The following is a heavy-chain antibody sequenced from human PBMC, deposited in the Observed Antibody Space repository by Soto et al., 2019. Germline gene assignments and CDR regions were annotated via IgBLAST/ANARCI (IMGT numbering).Heavy chain of an antibody. J-gene: IGHJ4*02. Sequence: VQLVESGGGVVQPGRSLRLSCAASGFTFSDYAMHWVRQAQGKGLEWVAVVSRDGRNTHYADSVKGRFTISRDSSKNTVSLEMTSLRAEDTSVYYCSKGGRQWLVTSDFNYWGQGALVTVSS. V-gene: IGHV3-30*18. CDR3: SKGGRQWLVTSDFNY. CDR1: GFTFSDYA. CDR2: VSRDGRNT. D-gene: IGHD6-19*01.